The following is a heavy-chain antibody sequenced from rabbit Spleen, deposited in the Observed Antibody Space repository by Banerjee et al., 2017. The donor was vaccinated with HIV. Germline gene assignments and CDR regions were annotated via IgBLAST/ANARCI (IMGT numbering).Heavy chain of an antibody. CDR1: GFSFSDRDV. CDR3: ARDVAGVIGCNFNL. J-gene: IGHJ4*01. CDR2: INTATGKA. V-gene: IGHV1S45*01. D-gene: IGHD4-1*01. Sequence: QEQLEESGGGLVKPEGSLTLTCKASGFSFSDRDVMCWVRQAPGKGLEWIACINTATGKAVYATWAKGRFSISKTSSTTVMLQMTSRTAADTATYFCARDVAGVIGCNFNLWGPGTLVTVS.